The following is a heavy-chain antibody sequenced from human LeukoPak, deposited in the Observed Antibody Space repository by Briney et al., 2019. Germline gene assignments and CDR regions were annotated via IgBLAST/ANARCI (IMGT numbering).Heavy chain of an antibody. CDR3: ASGYCGGACQLGGVDM. Sequence: SETLSLTCTVSGGSISSYYWSWLRQPPGKGLEYIGYTHYSGSTNYNPSLKRRVTISLDTSGNQFSLKLSSVTAADTAVYYCASGYCGGACQLGGVDMWGQGTMVTVSS. D-gene: IGHD2-21*02. CDR2: THYSGST. CDR1: GGSISSYY. V-gene: IGHV4-59*01. J-gene: IGHJ3*02.